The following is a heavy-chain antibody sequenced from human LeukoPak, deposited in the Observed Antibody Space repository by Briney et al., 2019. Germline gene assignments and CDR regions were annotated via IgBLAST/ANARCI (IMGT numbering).Heavy chain of an antibody. CDR2: ISYDGSNK. CDR1: GFTFSSYG. D-gene: IGHD1-26*01. CDR3: AKDLGPVGATSPLDY. V-gene: IGHV3-30*18. Sequence: PGGSLRLSCAASGFTFSSYGMHWVRQAPGKGREGVAVISYDGSNKYYADSVKGRFTISRDNSKNTLYLQMNSLRAEDTAVFYCAKDLGPVGATSPLDYWGQGTLVTVSS. J-gene: IGHJ4*02.